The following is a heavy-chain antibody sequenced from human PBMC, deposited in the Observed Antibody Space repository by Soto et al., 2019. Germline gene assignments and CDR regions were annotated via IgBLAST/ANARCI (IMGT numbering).Heavy chain of an antibody. V-gene: IGHV1-69*06. CDR3: ARSVGVTTLSYLDY. Sequence: QVHVVQSGAEVKETGSSVKVSCKASGGTFSSYGISWVRQAPGQGLEWMGGIIPMFGTATHTQNFQGRLTITADMSTSTAYMELSSLRSEDTAVYFCARSVGVTTLSYLDYWGQGTLATVSS. J-gene: IGHJ4*02. D-gene: IGHD1-26*01. CDR2: IIPMFGTA. CDR1: GGTFSSYG.